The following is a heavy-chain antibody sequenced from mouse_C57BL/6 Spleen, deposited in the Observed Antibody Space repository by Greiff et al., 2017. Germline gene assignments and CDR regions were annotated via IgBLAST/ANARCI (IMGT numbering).Heavy chain of an antibody. Sequence: QVQLQQPGAELVRPGSSVKLSCKASGYTFTSYWMDWVKQRPGQGLEWIGNIYPSDSETHYNQKFKDKATLTVDKSSSTAYMQLSSLTSEDSAVYYCARGDYYAKDYWGQGTSVTVSS. J-gene: IGHJ4*01. CDR3: ARGDYYAKDY. V-gene: IGHV1-61*01. CDR2: IYPSDSET. CDR1: GYTFTSYW.